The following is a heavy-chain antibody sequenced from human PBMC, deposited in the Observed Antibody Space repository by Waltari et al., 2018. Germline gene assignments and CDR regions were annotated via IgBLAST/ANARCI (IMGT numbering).Heavy chain of an antibody. CDR3: ASAALSYYTMDV. CDR1: GFTFSRYW. V-gene: IGHV3-74*01. D-gene: IGHD6-25*01. J-gene: IGHJ6*02. Sequence: EEQLVESGGGLAQPGESLRLSCAASGFTFSRYWMGWVRQAPGKGLVWVSRISSDGSSTTYADSVKGRFTISRDNPKKFLHLEMNNLRLEDTAHYYCASAALSYYTMDVWGRGTTVSVSS. CDR2: ISSDGSST.